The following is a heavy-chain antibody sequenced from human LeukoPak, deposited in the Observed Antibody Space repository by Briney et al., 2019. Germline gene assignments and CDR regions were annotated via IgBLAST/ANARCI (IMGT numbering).Heavy chain of an antibody. D-gene: IGHD3-10*01. J-gene: IGHJ4*02. CDR3: ARVGITMVRGVIGKGSA. V-gene: IGHV4-38-2*01. CDR2: IYHSGGT. Sequence: PSETLSLTCAVSGYSISSGYYWGWIRQPPGKGLEWIGSIYHSGGTYYNPSLKSRVTISVDTSKNQFSLKLSSVTAADTAVYYCARVGITMVRGVIGKGSAWGQGTLVTVSS. CDR1: GYSISSGYY.